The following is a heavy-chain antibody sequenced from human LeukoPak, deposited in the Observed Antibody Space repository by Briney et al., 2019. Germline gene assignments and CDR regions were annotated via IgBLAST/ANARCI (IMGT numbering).Heavy chain of an antibody. CDR3: AKDQTAAVGQPDY. CDR2: ISASGTDT. V-gene: IGHV3-23*01. J-gene: IGHJ4*02. D-gene: IGHD6-13*01. Sequence: GGSLTLSCTASGLSFSNYAMTWVRQAPGKGLEWASVISASGTDTYYADSVKGRFTISRDNSQNTLYLHMNSLRAEDTAVYYCAKDQTAAVGQPDYWGQGTVVTVSS. CDR1: GLSFSNYA.